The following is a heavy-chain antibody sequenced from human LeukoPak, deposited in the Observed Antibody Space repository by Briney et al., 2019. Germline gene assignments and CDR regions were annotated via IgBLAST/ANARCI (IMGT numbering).Heavy chain of an antibody. CDR3: ARQIHDYYYYYMDV. CDR2: IYDSGNE. V-gene: IGHV4-39*01. CDR1: GGSISTSAFY. Sequence: SETLSLTCTVPGGSISTSAFYWGWIRQPPGKGLEWIGSIYDSGNEFYNPSLKSRVTISADTSKNQFSLKLNTVTAADTAMYYCARQIHDYYYYYMDVWGEGITVTVSS. J-gene: IGHJ6*03.